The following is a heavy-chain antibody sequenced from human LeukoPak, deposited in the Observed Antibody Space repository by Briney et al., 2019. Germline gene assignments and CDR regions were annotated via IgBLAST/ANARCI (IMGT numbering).Heavy chain of an antibody. Sequence: PGRSLRLSCAASGFTFSRYAMHWGRQAPGKGLEWVAGIAFDASKRVDADFGKGRFTISRDNSKNTLSLQMNSLSAADAAIHHRTRGSTPGHPLPPDDWGQGTLVTVSS. CDR1: GFTFSRYA. CDR2: IAFDASKR. V-gene: IGHV3-30*04. CDR3: TRGSTPGHPLPPDD. J-gene: IGHJ4*02. D-gene: IGHD7-27*01.